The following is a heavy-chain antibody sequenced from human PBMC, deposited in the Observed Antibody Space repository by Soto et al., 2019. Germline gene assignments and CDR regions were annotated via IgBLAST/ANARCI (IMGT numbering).Heavy chain of an antibody. CDR3: ASHYDMWSGYRSPVDY. CDR1: GYTFSDYY. Sequence: QVQLVESGGDLVKPGGSLRLSCAASGYTFSDYYMSWNRQAPGKGLEWISYIDTSGTKIYYADSVKGRFTITRDNAKNSLYLEMNSLRDEDTAVYYCASHYDMWSGYRSPVDYWGQGTLVTVSS. CDR2: IDTSGTKI. D-gene: IGHD3-3*01. J-gene: IGHJ4*02. V-gene: IGHV3-11*01.